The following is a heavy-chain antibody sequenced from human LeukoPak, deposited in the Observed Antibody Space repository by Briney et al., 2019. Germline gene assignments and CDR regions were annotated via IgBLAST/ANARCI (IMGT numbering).Heavy chain of an antibody. CDR1: GGSFSGYY. CDR2: INHSGST. Sequence: PSETLSLTCAVYGGSFSGYYWSWIRQPPGKGLEWIGEINHSGSTNYNPSLKSRVTISVDTSKNQFSLKLSSVTAADTAVYYCARRRRRDIGRVVPAAITPNWFDPWGQGTLVTVSS. V-gene: IGHV4-34*01. CDR3: ARRRRRDIGRVVPAAITPNWFDP. D-gene: IGHD2-2*02. J-gene: IGHJ5*02.